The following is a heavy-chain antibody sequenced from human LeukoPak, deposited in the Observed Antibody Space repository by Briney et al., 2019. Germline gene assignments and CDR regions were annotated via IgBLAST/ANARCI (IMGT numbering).Heavy chain of an antibody. CDR3: ATPLYGSGTYAFGI. J-gene: IGHJ3*02. CDR2: FDPEDGET. Sequence: ASVTVSCKVSGYTLTELSMHWVRQPPGKGLEWMGGFDPEDGETIYAQKFQGRVTMTEDTSTDTAYMELSSLRAEDTAVYYCATPLYGSGTYAFGIWGQGTMVTGSS. CDR1: GYTLTELS. V-gene: IGHV1-24*01. D-gene: IGHD3-10*01.